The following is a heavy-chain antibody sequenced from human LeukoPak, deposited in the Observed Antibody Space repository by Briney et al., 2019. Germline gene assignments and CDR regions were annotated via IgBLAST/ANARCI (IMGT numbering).Heavy chain of an antibody. CDR2: IYTSGST. V-gene: IGHV4-61*02. CDR3: ARFPY. J-gene: IGHJ4*02. CDR1: GGSISSGSYH. Sequence: PSQTLSLTCTVSGGSISSGSYHWSWIRQPAGKGLEWIGRIYTSGSTNYNPSLKSRVTISVDTSKDQFSLKLSSVTAADTAVYYCARFPYWGQGTLVTVSS.